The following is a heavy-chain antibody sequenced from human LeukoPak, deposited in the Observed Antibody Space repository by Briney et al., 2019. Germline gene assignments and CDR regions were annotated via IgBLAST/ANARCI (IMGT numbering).Heavy chain of an antibody. J-gene: IGHJ4*02. V-gene: IGHV4-34*01. CDR3: ARGRWLRSAFDY. D-gene: IGHD5-12*01. CDR2: INHSGST. Sequence: SETLSLTCAVYGGSFSGYYWSWVRQPPGKGLEWIGEINHSGSTNYNPSLKSRVTISVDTSKNQFSLKLSSVTAADTAVYYCARGRWLRSAFDYWGQGTLVTVSS. CDR1: GGSFSGYY.